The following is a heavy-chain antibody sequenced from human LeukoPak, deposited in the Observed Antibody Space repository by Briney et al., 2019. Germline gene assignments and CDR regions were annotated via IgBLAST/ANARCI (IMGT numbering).Heavy chain of an antibody. Sequence: SVKVSCKASGGTCSSYAISWVRQAPGQGLEWMGGIIPIFGTANYAQKFQGRVTITTDESTSTAYMELSSLRSEDTAVYYCAINPDIVVVPAADGYYYYMDVWGKGTTVTVSS. CDR3: AINPDIVVVPAADGYYYYMDV. CDR1: GGTCSSYA. J-gene: IGHJ6*03. CDR2: IIPIFGTA. V-gene: IGHV1-69*05. D-gene: IGHD2-2*01.